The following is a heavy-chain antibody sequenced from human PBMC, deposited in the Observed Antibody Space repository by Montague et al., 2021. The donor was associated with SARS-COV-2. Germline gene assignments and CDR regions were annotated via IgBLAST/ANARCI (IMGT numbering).Heavy chain of an antibody. CDR1: GFSFRDSY. Sequence: SLRLSCAASGFSFRDSYMAWIRQGPRKGLEWVSFINPSSTDIKYADSLRGRFTIFRDNTKNVVYLEMRDLRAEDTAMYYCAKGGDLMAGLAGSWGQGTLVTVSS. CDR2: INPSSTDI. J-gene: IGHJ5*02. D-gene: IGHD6-19*01. V-gene: IGHV3-11*05. CDR3: AKGGDLMAGLAGS.